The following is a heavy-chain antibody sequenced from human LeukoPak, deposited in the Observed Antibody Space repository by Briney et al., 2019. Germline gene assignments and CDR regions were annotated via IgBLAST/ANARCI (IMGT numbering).Heavy chain of an antibody. D-gene: IGHD3-10*01. CDR2: MNPNSGNT. CDR3: ARRFRPLKVRGVQGWFDP. J-gene: IGHJ5*02. CDR1: GYTFTSYD. Sequence: ASVKVSCKASGYTFTSYDINWVRQDTGQGLEWMGWMNPNSGNTGYAQKFQGRVTMTRNTSISTAYMELSSLRSEDTAVYYCARRFRPLKVRGVQGWFDPWGQGTLVTVSS. V-gene: IGHV1-8*01.